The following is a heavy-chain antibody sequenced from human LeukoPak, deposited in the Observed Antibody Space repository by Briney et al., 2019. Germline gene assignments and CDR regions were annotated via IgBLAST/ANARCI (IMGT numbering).Heavy chain of an antibody. CDR3: ARTYYDILTGYNPYFDY. Sequence: GGSLRLSCAASGFTFSSYEMNWVRQAPGKGLEWVSYISSSGSTIYYADSVKGRFTISRDNAKNFLYLQMNSLRAEDTAVYYCARTYYDILTGYNPYFDYWGQGILVTVSS. J-gene: IGHJ4*02. CDR2: ISSSGSTI. V-gene: IGHV3-48*03. CDR1: GFTFSSYE. D-gene: IGHD3-9*01.